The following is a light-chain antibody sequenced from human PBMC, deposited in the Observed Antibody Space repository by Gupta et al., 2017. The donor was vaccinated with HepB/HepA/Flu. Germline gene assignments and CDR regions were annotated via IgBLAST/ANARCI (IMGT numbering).Light chain of an antibody. V-gene: IGLV2-18*03. CDR1: RSDVGRSHC. J-gene: IGLJ2*01. Sequence: QSALTQPPSVSGPPGQSLTLSRIGTRSDVGRSHCVSSYHPPPGTTPKLMIYYVNNRPSGVPDRCSGSKTGNTASLTTSWLLAEDEADYYCSSYISSSPYVLFGGGTRLTVL. CDR2: YVN. CDR3: SSYISSSPYVL.